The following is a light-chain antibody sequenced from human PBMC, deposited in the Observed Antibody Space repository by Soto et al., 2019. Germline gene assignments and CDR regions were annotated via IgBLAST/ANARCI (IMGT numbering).Light chain of an antibody. CDR3: GSYTSSSTLDV. CDR2: DVS. Sequence: QSVVTHPAAVSESQGQSISESCTGTSSDVGGYNYVSWYQQHPGKAPKLMIYDVSNRPSGVSNRFSGSKSGNTASLTISGLQAEDEADYYCGSYTSSSTLDVFGTGTKVTVL. V-gene: IGLV2-14*01. J-gene: IGLJ1*01. CDR1: SSDVGGYNY.